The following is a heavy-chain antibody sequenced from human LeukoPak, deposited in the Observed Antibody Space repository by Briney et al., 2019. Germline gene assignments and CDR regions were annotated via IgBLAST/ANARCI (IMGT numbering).Heavy chain of an antibody. V-gene: IGHV3-23*01. CDR3: AKTESSPLLWFGELY. Sequence: GGSLRLSCAASGFTFSSYAMSWVRQAPGKGLEWVSAISGSGGSTYYADPVKGRFTISRDNSKNTLYLQMNSLRAEDTAVYYCAKTESSPLLWFGELYWGQGTLVTVSS. CDR1: GFTFSSYA. CDR2: ISGSGGST. D-gene: IGHD3-10*01. J-gene: IGHJ4*02.